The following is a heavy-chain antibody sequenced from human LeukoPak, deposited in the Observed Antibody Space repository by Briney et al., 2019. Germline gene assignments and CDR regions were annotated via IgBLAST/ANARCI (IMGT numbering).Heavy chain of an antibody. Sequence: SETLSLTCTVSGGSISSGGYYWSWIRQHPGKGLEWIGYIYYSGSTYYNPSLKSRVTISVDTSKNQFSPKLSSVTAADTAVYYCARGGGYSGYDLDYWGQGTLVTVSS. D-gene: IGHD5-12*01. V-gene: IGHV4-31*03. J-gene: IGHJ4*02. CDR3: ARGGGYSGYDLDY. CDR1: GGSISSGGYY. CDR2: IYYSGST.